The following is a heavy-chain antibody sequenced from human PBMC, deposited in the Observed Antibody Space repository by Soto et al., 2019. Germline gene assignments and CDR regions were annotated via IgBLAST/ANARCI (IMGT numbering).Heavy chain of an antibody. Sequence: GGSLRLSCAASGFTFSSYAMSWVRQAPGKGLEWVSAISGSGGSTYYADSVKGRFTISRDNSKNTLYLQMNSLRAEDTAVYYCANSGYSYGPFHMDVWGKGTTVTVSS. CDR1: GFTFSSYA. D-gene: IGHD5-18*01. V-gene: IGHV3-23*01. CDR3: ANSGYSYGPFHMDV. J-gene: IGHJ6*03. CDR2: ISGSGGST.